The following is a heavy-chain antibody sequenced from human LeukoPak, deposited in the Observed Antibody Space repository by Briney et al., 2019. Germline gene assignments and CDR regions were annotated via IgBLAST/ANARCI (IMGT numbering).Heavy chain of an antibody. J-gene: IGHJ4*02. D-gene: IGHD5-18*01. V-gene: IGHV4-34*01. Sequence: SETLSLTCAVYGGSFSGYYWSWIRQPPGKGLEWIGSIYYSGSTYYNPSLKSRVTISVDTSKNQFSLKLSSVTAADTAVYYCARDLGEMDTAMVITGGQGTLVTVSS. CDR3: ARDLGEMDTAMVIT. CDR1: GGSFSGYY. CDR2: IYYSGST.